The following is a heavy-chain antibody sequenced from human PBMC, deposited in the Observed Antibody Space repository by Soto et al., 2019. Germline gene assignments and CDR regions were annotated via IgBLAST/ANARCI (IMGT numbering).Heavy chain of an antibody. Sequence: PGGSLRLSCAASGFTFSSNAMSWVRLAPGKGLEWVSAISGSGGSTYYADSVKGRFTISRDNSKNTLYLQMNSLRAEDTAVYYCAKGDTIFGVVKDYYYGMDVWGQGTTVTVSS. V-gene: IGHV3-23*01. CDR2: ISGSGGST. CDR3: AKGDTIFGVVKDYYYGMDV. D-gene: IGHD3-3*01. CDR1: GFTFSSNA. J-gene: IGHJ6*02.